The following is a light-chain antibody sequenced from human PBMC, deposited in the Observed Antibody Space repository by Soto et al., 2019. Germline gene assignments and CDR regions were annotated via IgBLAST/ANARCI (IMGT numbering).Light chain of an antibody. CDR1: SSNIGHNY. Sequence: QTVVTQPPSASGTPGQRVTISCSGSSSNIGHNYVYWYQQLPGTAPKLLIYKNNQRPSGVPDRFSGSKSGTSASLAISGLRSEDEADYYCAAWDDSLSGVVFGGGTKVTVL. CDR2: KNN. V-gene: IGLV1-47*01. CDR3: AAWDDSLSGVV. J-gene: IGLJ2*01.